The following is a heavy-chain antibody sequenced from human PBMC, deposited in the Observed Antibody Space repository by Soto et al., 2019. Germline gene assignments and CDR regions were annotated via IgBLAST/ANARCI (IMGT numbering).Heavy chain of an antibody. CDR2: ISYDGRNK. CDR1: GFSFSTYA. D-gene: IGHD6-19*01. CDR3: ARALTGAVAVTDH. J-gene: IGHJ4*02. Sequence: QVQLVESGGGVVQSGRSLRLSCAASGFSFSTYAMHWVRQAPGRGLEWVALISYDGRNKYYADSEQGRFTISRDNSKNTVYLEMNSLKIVDTAVYYCARALTGAVAVTDHWGQGTLVTVSS. V-gene: IGHV3-30*04.